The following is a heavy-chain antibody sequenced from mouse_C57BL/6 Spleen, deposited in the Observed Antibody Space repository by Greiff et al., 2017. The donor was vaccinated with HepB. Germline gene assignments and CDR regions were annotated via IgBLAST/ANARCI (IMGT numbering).Heavy chain of an antibody. CDR3: ASYYYGSSYGDWLAY. D-gene: IGHD1-1*01. Sequence: VQLQQSVAELVRPGASVKLSCTASGFNIKNTYMHWVKQRPEQGLEWIGRIDPANGNTKYAPKFQGKATITADTSSNTAYLQLSSLTSEDTAIYYCASYYYGSSYGDWLAYWGQGTLVTVSA. CDR1: GFNIKNTY. CDR2: IDPANGNT. J-gene: IGHJ3*01. V-gene: IGHV14-3*01.